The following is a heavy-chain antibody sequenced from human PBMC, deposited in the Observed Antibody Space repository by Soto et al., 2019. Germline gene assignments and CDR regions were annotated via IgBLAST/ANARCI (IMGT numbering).Heavy chain of an antibody. D-gene: IGHD4-17*01. CDR3: ARYDYGDYCRAFDI. CDR2: IYYSGST. V-gene: IGHV4-31*03. CDR1: GGSISSGGYY. J-gene: IGHJ3*02. Sequence: SETLSLTCTVSGGSISSGGYYWSWIRQHPGKGLEWIGYIYYSGSTYYNPSLKSRVTISVDTSKNQFSLKLSSVTAADTAVYYCARYDYGDYCRAFDIWGQGTMVTVSS.